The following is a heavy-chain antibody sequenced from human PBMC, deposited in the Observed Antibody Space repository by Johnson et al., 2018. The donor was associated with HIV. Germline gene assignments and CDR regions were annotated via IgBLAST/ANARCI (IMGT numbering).Heavy chain of an antibody. CDR2: IRYDGSNK. CDR1: GFTFSSYG. J-gene: IGHJ3*02. D-gene: IGHD3-10*01. V-gene: IGHV3-30*02. Sequence: QMQLVESGGGVVQPGGSLRLSCAASGFTFSSYGMHWVRQAPGKGLEWVAFIRYDGSNKYYADSVKGRFTISRDNSKNTLYLQMNSLRAEDTAVYYCAKAHGFGEFMIAFDIWGQGTMVTVSS. CDR3: AKAHGFGEFMIAFDI.